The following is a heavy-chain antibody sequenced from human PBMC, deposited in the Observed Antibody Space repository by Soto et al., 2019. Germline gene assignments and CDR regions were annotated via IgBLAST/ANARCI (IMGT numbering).Heavy chain of an antibody. J-gene: IGHJ3*02. Sequence: SVKVSCKASGGTFSSYAISWVRQAPGQGLEWMGGIIPIFGTANYAQKFQGRVTITADESTSTAYMELSSLRSEDTAVYYCAREASYYYDSSGSMAFDIWGQGTMVTVSS. V-gene: IGHV1-69*13. D-gene: IGHD3-22*01. CDR2: IIPIFGTA. CDR3: AREASYYYDSSGSMAFDI. CDR1: GGTFSSYA.